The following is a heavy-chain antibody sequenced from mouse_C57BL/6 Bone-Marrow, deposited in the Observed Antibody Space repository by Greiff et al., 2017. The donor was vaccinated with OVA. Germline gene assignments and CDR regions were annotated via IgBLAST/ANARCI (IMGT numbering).Heavy chain of an antibody. J-gene: IGHJ2*01. V-gene: IGHV1-5*01. CDR2: IYPGNSDT. Sequence: VQLQQSGTVLARPGASVKMSCKTSGYTFTSYWMHWVKQRPGQGLEWIGAIYPGNSDTSYNQKFKGKANLTAVTSASTAYMELSSLTNEDSAVYYCTRWAFYGSPYYFDYWGQGTTLTVSS. CDR1: GYTFTSYW. D-gene: IGHD1-1*01. CDR3: TRWAFYGSPYYFDY.